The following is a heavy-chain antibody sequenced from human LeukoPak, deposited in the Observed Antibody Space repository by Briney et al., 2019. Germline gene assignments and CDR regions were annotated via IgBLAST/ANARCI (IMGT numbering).Heavy chain of an antibody. CDR1: GFAFRNYV. J-gene: IGHJ4*02. CDR3: TKRIDGAGCYYIDF. D-gene: IGHD3-10*01. CDR2: IGGTDGTT. Sequence: PGGSRRLSCAAYGFAFRNYVMNWVRQAPGKGLEWVSAIGGTDGTTFYAAFVKGRFTISRDNSRNTLCLQMNSLRAEDTAVYYCTKRIDGAGCYYIDFWGQGTVVTVSS. V-gene: IGHV3-23*01.